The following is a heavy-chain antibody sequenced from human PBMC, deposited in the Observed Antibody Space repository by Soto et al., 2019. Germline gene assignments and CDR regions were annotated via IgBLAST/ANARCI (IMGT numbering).Heavy chain of an antibody. J-gene: IGHJ4*02. V-gene: IGHV3-33*01. CDR1: GFTFSSYG. Sequence: GGSLRLSCAASGFTFSSYGMHWVRQAPGKGLEWVAVIWYDGSNKYYADSVKGRFTISRDNSKNTLYLQMNSLRAEDTAVYYCARDEGHKVHYYDSSGYYPLGYWGQGTLVTVSS. CDR3: ARDEGHKVHYYDSSGYYPLGY. D-gene: IGHD3-22*01. CDR2: IWYDGSNK.